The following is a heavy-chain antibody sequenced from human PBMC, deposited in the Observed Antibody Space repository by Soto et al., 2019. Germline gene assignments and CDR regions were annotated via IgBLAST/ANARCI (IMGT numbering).Heavy chain of an antibody. D-gene: IGHD2-21*02. Sequence: PLETLSLTCGVSGGTVASSHWRSWVRQSPSRGLEWIGNVYHTGDTNFNPSLQSRVTFSADKSNNQFSLRLTSLTAADTAVYFCAREIVTAGGNNYFDPWGPGTLVTVSS. CDR1: GGTVASSHW. V-gene: IGHV4-4*02. CDR2: VYHTGDT. CDR3: AREIVTAGGNNYFDP. J-gene: IGHJ5*02.